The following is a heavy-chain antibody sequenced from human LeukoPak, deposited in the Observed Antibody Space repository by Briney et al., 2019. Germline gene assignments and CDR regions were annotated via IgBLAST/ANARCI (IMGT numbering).Heavy chain of an antibody. CDR2: INHSGST. CDR3: ASVYSSSSLDYYAMDV. CDR1: GGSFSGYY. V-gene: IGHV4-34*01. D-gene: IGHD6-6*01. J-gene: IGHJ6*02. Sequence: SETLSLTCAVYGGSFSGYYWSWIRQPPGNGLEWIGEINHSGSTNYNPSLKSRVTISVDTSKNQFSLKLSSVTAADTAVYYCASVYSSSSLDYYAMDVWGQGTTVTVSS.